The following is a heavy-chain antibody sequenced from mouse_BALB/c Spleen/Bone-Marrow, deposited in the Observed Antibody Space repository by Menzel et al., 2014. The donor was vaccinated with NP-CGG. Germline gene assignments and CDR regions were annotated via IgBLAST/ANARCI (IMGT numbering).Heavy chain of an antibody. CDR2: INPSNGRT. V-gene: IGHV1S81*02. D-gene: IGHD2-1*01. CDR3: ASYYGNYAY. Sequence: QVQLQQSGAELVKPGASVKLSCKASGYTFTSYWMHWVKQRPGQGLEWIGEINPSNGRTNYNEKSKSKATLTVDKSSSTAYMQLSSLTSEDSAVYYCASYYGNYAYWGQGTLVTVSA. J-gene: IGHJ3*01. CDR1: GYTFTSYW.